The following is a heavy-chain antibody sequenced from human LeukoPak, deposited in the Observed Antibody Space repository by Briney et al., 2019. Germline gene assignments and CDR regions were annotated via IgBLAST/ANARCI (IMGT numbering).Heavy chain of an antibody. J-gene: IGHJ4*02. Sequence: TGGSLTLSCAASGFTLSSYSMNWVRQAPGKGLEWVSYISSSSTHIYYADSVKGRFTISRDNARNSLYLQMNSLRAEDTAIYYCARSEHSSSSFDYWGQGTLVTVSS. CDR2: ISSSSTHI. V-gene: IGHV3-21*01. CDR1: GFTLSSYS. D-gene: IGHD6-6*01. CDR3: ARSEHSSSSFDY.